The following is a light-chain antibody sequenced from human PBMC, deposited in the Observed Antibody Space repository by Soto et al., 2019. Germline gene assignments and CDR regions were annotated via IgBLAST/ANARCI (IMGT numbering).Light chain of an antibody. V-gene: IGKV4-1*01. CDR2: WAS. CDR1: QSVLYSSNNKNY. Sequence: DIVMTQSPDSLAVSLGERATINCKSSQSVLYSSNNKNYLAWYQQKPGQPPKLLIYWASTRESGVPDRFSGSVSGTDVTLTISSLQAEDVAVYYCQQYYRPWTFGQGTKVEIK. J-gene: IGKJ1*01. CDR3: QQYYRPWT.